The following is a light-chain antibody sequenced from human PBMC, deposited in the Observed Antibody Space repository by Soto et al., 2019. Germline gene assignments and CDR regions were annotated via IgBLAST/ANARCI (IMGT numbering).Light chain of an antibody. J-gene: IGKJ4*01. CDR1: QVISSW. V-gene: IGKV1-12*01. CDR3: HLASSFPLS. CDR2: KAS. Sequence: DIQMTQSPSSVSASVGDTVTVSCRASQVISSWLAWYQQKPGRAPNLLIYKASTLQTGVPSRFSVSGSGTDFTLTITNLQPEDFATYYCHLASSFPLSFGGGTKVESK.